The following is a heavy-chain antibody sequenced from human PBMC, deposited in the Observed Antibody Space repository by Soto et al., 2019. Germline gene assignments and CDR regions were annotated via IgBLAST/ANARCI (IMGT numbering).Heavy chain of an antibody. V-gene: IGHV3-33*01. CDR2: IWDDGSNK. CDR3: ARSSSSWYYFDY. D-gene: IGHD6-13*01. Sequence: QVQLVESGGGVVQPGTSLRLSSAASGFTFSNYDMHWVRQPPGKGLEWVATIWDDGSNKYYSDSVKGRFTISRDNSKNTLYLQMNSLRAGDTAVYYCARSSSSWYYFDYWGQGTLVTVSS. J-gene: IGHJ4*02. CDR1: GFTFSNYD.